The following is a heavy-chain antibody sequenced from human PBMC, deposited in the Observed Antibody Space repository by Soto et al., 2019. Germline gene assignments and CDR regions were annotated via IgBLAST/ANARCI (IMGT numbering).Heavy chain of an antibody. J-gene: IGHJ4*02. CDR2: IKSKTDGETT. Sequence: EVQLVESGGGLVKPGGSLRLSCAASGFTFSNAWMSWVRQAPGKGLEWVGRIKSKTDGETTDYAAPVKGRFTISRDDSKNTLYLQMNSLKTEDTAVYYCTTVRTLWGQGTLVTVSS. CDR3: TTVRTL. CDR1: GFTFSNAW. V-gene: IGHV3-15*01. D-gene: IGHD3-10*01.